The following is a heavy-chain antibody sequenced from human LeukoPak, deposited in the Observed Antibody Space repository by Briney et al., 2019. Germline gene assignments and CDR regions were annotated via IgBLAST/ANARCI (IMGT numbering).Heavy chain of an antibody. Sequence: SETLSLTCAVSGDSIRSRDYYWAWIRQPPGRGLEWIGTIYYSGNTNYSPSLKSRVTISVDASKSLFSLRLTSVTDADTAVYYCATRRFTNWFDPWGPGTLVTVSS. J-gene: IGHJ5*02. CDR2: IYYSGNT. D-gene: IGHD3-3*01. CDR3: ATRRFTNWFDP. CDR1: GDSIRSRDYY. V-gene: IGHV4-39*02.